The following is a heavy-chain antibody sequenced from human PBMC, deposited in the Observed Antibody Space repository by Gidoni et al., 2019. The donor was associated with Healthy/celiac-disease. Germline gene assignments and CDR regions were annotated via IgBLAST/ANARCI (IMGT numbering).Heavy chain of an antibody. CDR3: TSSQLELLPGYFDS. CDR2: IRSKTYGVTT. D-gene: IGHD1-7*01. V-gene: IGHV3-49*05. J-gene: IGHJ4*02. Sequence: EVQLVESGGGLVKPGRSLRLSCSASGFTFGDYAMSWFRQAPGRGLEWIGFIRSKTYGVTTEYAASVKNRFTISRDDSKSIAYLQMNSLKTEDTAVYYCTSSQLELLPGYFDSWGQGTLVTVSS. CDR1: GFTFGDYA.